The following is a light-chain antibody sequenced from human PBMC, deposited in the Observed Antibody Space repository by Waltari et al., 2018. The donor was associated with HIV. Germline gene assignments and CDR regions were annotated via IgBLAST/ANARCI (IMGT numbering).Light chain of an antibody. J-gene: IGKJ4*01. V-gene: IGKV4-1*01. CDR2: WAS. Sequence: DVVLTQSPASLAVSLGERATLNCKSSQSPLYTSKNKDYLAWYQQKPGQPPKLLIYWASTRESGVPDRFTGSGSGTDFTLTITSLQAEDVAIYYCQQYFSDPLTFGGGTKVEI. CDR3: QQYFSDPLT. CDR1: QSPLYTSKNKDY.